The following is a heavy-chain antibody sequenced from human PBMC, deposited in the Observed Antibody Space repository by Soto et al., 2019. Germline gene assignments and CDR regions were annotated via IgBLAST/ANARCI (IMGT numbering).Heavy chain of an antibody. CDR3: ARDSRSRELEGIYYYYYYGMAV. Sequence: PGGSLRLSCAASGFTFSSYGMHWVRQAPGKGLEWVTVIWYDGSNKYYADSVKGRFTISRDNSKNTLYLQMNSLRAEDTAVYYCARDSRSRELEGIYYYYYYGMAVWGQGTTVTVSS. CDR2: IWYDGSNK. CDR1: GFTFSSYG. V-gene: IGHV3-33*01. J-gene: IGHJ6*02. D-gene: IGHD1-1*01.